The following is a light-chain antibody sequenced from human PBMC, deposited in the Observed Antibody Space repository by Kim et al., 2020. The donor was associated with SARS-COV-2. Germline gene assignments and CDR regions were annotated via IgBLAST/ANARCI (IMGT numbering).Light chain of an antibody. Sequence: EIVMTQSPATLSVSPGERATLSCRASQTISNNLAWYQQKPGQAPRLLMYDASTKATGIPARFGGSGSGTEFTLTISSLQSEDFAVYYCHQYDDWPRTFGQGTKVDIK. CDR2: DAS. J-gene: IGKJ1*01. CDR3: HQYDDWPRT. CDR1: QTISNN. V-gene: IGKV3-15*01.